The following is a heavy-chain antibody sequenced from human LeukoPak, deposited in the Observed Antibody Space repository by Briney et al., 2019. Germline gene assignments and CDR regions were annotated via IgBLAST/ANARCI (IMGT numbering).Heavy chain of an antibody. Sequence: SETLSLTCAVYGGSFSGYYWSWLRQPPGKGLEWIGEINHSGSTNYNPSLKSRVTISVDTSKNQFSLKLSSVTAADTAVYYCARGKLGYCSGGSCPDWFDPWGQGTLVTVSS. CDR1: GGSFSGYY. CDR2: INHSGST. D-gene: IGHD2-15*01. J-gene: IGHJ5*02. CDR3: ARGKLGYCSGGSCPDWFDP. V-gene: IGHV4-34*01.